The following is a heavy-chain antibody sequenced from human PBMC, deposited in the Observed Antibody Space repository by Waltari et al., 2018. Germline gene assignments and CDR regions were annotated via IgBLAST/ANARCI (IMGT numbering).Heavy chain of an antibody. CDR1: GFSFPNYG. CDR2: IWYDGSKK. J-gene: IGHJ6*02. V-gene: IGHV3-33*01. CDR3: ARDQYGESFYYAMNV. Sequence: QEKLVESGGGVVQSGRSLTLSCEAYGFSFPNYGLHWVRQAPGKGLEWVAIIWYDGSKKYYADSVKGRFDISRDNSRNTLYLQMDSLRAEDTAVYFCARDQYGESFYYAMNVWGQGTAVTVSS. D-gene: IGHD1-26*01.